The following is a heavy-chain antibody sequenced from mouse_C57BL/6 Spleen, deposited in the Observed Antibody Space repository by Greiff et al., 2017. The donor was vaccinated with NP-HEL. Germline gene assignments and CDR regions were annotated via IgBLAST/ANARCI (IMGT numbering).Heavy chain of an antibody. CDR3: ARDSSGYTGGFAY. CDR2: INYDGSST. V-gene: IGHV5-16*01. D-gene: IGHD3-2*02. J-gene: IGHJ3*01. Sequence: DVHLVESEGGLVQPGSSMKLSCTASGFTFSDYYMAWVRQVPEKGLEWVANINYDGSSTYYLDSLKSRFIISRDNAKNILYLQMSSLKSEDTATYYCARDSSGYTGGFAYWGQGTLVTVSA. CDR1: GFTFSDYY.